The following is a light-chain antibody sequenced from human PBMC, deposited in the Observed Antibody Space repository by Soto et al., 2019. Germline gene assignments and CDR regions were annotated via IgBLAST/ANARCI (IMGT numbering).Light chain of an antibody. CDR1: QSVSGKY. J-gene: IGKJ3*01. CDR2: GTS. Sequence: EIVLTQSPGTLSLSPGERATLSCRASQSVSGKYLAWYQQKPGQAPRVLIYGTSIRASGVPGRFSGGGSGTDFTLTITRLEPEDFAVYYCQQYGSSLFTFGPGTKVDFK. CDR3: QQYGSSLFT. V-gene: IGKV3-20*01.